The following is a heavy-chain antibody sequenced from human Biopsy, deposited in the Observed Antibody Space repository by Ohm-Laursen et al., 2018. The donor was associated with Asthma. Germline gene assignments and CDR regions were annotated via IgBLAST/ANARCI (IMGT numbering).Heavy chain of an antibody. CDR1: GFTFDDYA. CDR3: ARDMGAGPNQPPSGSGSSHLYGMDV. CDR2: ISWNSGTI. Sequence: SLRLSCAAFGFTFDDYAMHWVRQAPGKGLEWVSGISWNSGTIGYADSVKGRFTISRDNAKNSLYLQMNSLGPEDTAVYYCARDMGAGPNQPPSGSGSSHLYGMDVWGQGTTVTVSS. V-gene: IGHV3-9*01. D-gene: IGHD3-10*01. J-gene: IGHJ6*02.